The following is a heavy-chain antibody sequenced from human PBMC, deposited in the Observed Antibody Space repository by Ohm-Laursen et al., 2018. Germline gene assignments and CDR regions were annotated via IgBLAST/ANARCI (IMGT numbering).Heavy chain of an antibody. Sequence: TLSLTCTVSGGSISSGSYYWGWIRQPPGKGLEWTVSIYYSGSTYYNPSLKSRVTISVDTSKNQFSLKVNSVTAADTAVYYCARHPSIAVAGPFDQWGQGTLVTVSS. CDR2: IYYSGST. CDR3: ARHPSIAVAGPFDQ. V-gene: IGHV4-39*01. J-gene: IGHJ4*02. D-gene: IGHD6-19*01. CDR1: GGSISSGSYY.